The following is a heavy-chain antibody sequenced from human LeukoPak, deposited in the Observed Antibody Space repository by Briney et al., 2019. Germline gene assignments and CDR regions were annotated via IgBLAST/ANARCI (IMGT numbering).Heavy chain of an antibody. V-gene: IGHV4-34*01. J-gene: IGHJ4*02. CDR3: ARGRDDYVWGSWTAPVDY. Sequence: MPSETLSLTCAVYGGSFSYYYWSWIRQPPGKGLEWIGEINHSGITNYNPSLKSRVTISVDTSKNQFSLKLSSVTAADTAVYYCARGRDDYVWGSWTAPVDYWGQGTLVTVSS. D-gene: IGHD3-16*01. CDR1: GGSFSYYY. CDR2: INHSGIT.